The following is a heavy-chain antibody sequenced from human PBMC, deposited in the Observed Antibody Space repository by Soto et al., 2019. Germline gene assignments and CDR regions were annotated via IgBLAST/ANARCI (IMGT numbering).Heavy chain of an antibody. CDR1: GYTFTGYY. CDR2: INPNSGGT. Sequence: ASVKVSCKASGYTFTGYYRHWERQAPGQGLEGMGWINPNSGGTNYAQKFQGWVTMTRDTSISTAYMELSRLRSDDTAVYYCARGLGFGVVYGMDVWGQGTTVALSS. J-gene: IGHJ6*02. CDR3: ARGLGFGVVYGMDV. V-gene: IGHV1-2*04. D-gene: IGHD3-3*01.